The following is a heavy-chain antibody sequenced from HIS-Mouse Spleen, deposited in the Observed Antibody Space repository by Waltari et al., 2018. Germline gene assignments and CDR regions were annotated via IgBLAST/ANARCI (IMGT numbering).Heavy chain of an antibody. J-gene: IGHJ3*02. CDR3: ARDFHDFWSGYYGGDKKHDAFDI. D-gene: IGHD3-3*01. V-gene: IGHV4-4*07. CDR2: IYTRGST. CDR1: GGSIRSYS. Sequence: QVQLQESGPGLVKPSETLSLTCPVSGGSIRSYSWSWILQPAGTGPGWVGRIYTRGSTNYNPSLKSRVTMSVDTSKNQFSLKLSSVTAADTAVYYCARDFHDFWSGYYGGDKKHDAFDIWGQGTMVTVSS.